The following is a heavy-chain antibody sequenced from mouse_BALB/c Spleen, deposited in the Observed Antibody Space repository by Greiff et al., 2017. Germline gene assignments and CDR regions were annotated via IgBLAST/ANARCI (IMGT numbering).Heavy chain of an antibody. V-gene: IGHV1-7*01. J-gene: IGHJ3*01. Sequence: QVQLQQSGAELAKPGASVKMSCKASGYTFTSYWMHWVKQRPGQGLEWIGYINPSTGYTEYNQKFKDKATLTADKSSSTAYMQLSSLTSEDSAVYYCAALLRRFAYWGQGTLVTVSA. CDR1: GYTFTSYW. D-gene: IGHD1-2*01. CDR3: AALLRRFAY. CDR2: INPSTGYT.